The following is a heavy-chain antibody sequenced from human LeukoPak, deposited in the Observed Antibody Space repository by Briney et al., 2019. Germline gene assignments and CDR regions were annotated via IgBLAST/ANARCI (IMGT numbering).Heavy chain of an antibody. V-gene: IGHV4-34*01. CDR2: INHSGST. CDR3: ARGGIGGYGMDV. J-gene: IGHJ6*02. Sequence: PSETLSLTCAVYGGSFSGYYWSWIRQPPGKGLEWIGEINHSGSTIYNPSLKSRVTISVDTSKNQFSLKLSSVTAADTAVYYCARGGIGGYGMDVWGQGTTVTSP. D-gene: IGHD1-20*01. CDR1: GGSFSGYY.